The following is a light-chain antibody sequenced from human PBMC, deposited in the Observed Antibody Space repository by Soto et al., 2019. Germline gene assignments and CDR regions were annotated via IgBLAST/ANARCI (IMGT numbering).Light chain of an antibody. CDR2: EVS. CDR3: TSYVGSDIWV. CDR1: SSDVGAYKY. Sequence: QSALTQPPSASGSPGQSVTISCTGTSSDVGAYKYVSWYQQYPGKAPILMIYEVSKRPSGVPDRFSGSKSGNTASLTVSGLLAEDEADYYCTSYVGSDIWVFGGGTKVTVL. J-gene: IGLJ3*02. V-gene: IGLV2-8*01.